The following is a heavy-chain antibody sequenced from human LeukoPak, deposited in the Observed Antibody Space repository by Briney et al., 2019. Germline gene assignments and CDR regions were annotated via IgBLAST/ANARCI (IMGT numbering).Heavy chain of an antibody. CDR3: ARDGPAAIPDFDY. V-gene: IGHV1-2*02. CDR2: IKPDSGVT. J-gene: IGHJ4*02. D-gene: IGHD2-2*01. CDR1: GYNFNDYY. Sequence: ASVKVSCKTFGYNFNDYYMYWVRQAPGQGLEWMGWIKPDSGVTRYAQKFQDRVTMTRDTSINTVYMELSRLRSDDTAIYYCARDGPAAIPDFDYWGQGTLVTVSS.